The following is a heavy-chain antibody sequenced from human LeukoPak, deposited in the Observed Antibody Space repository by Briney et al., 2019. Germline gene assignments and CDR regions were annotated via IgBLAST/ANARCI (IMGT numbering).Heavy chain of an antibody. Sequence: SETLSLTCAVYGGSFSGYYWTWIRQPPGKGLEWIGEINHVGSTNYNPSLKSRVTISVDTSKNQFSLKLSSVTAADTAVYYCARHEVVPAAIQNWFDPWGQGTLVTVSS. CDR1: GGSFSGYY. D-gene: IGHD2-2*01. CDR3: ARHEVVPAAIQNWFDP. J-gene: IGHJ5*02. V-gene: IGHV4-34*01. CDR2: INHVGST.